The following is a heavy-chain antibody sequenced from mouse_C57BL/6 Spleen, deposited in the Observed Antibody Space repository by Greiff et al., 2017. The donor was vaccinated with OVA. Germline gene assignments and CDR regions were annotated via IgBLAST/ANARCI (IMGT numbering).Heavy chain of an antibody. CDR2: IWWDDDK. Sequence: QVTLKESGPGILQPSQTLSLTCSFSGFSLSTFGMGVGWIRQPSGTGLEWLAHIWWDDDKYYNPALKSRLTIPKDTSKNQVFLKIANVDTADTATYYCARLWLRRRGGPYYFDYWGQGTTLTVSS. D-gene: IGHD2-2*01. CDR3: ARLWLRRRGGPYYFDY. V-gene: IGHV8-8*01. CDR1: GFSLSTFGMG. J-gene: IGHJ2*01.